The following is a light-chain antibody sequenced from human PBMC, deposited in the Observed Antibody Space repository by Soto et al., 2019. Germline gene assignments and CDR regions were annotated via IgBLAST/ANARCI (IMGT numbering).Light chain of an antibody. CDR2: EVN. V-gene: IGLV2-8*01. CDR3: SSFVDGTSYV. Sequence: QSALTQPPSVSGSPGQSVTISCTGTSSDVGAFNYVSWYQHHPGKVPKFLIYEVNKRPSGVPDRFSGSKSGNTASLTVSGLQPEDEAEYFCSSFVDGTSYVFGTGTKLPS. CDR1: SSDVGAFNY. J-gene: IGLJ1*01.